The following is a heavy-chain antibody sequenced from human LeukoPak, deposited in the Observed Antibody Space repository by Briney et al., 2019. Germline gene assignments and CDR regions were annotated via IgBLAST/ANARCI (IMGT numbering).Heavy chain of an antibody. CDR2: ISGSSTHT. V-gene: IGHV3-11*06. CDR1: GFTFSDYY. CDR3: ARYGDYSFDY. J-gene: IGHJ4*02. D-gene: IGHD4-17*01. Sequence: PGGSLRLSCAASGFTFSDYYMSWIRQAPGKGLEWVSYISGSSTHTNYADSVKGRFTISRDNAKNSLYLQMNSLRAEDTAVYYCARYGDYSFDYWGQGTLVTVSS.